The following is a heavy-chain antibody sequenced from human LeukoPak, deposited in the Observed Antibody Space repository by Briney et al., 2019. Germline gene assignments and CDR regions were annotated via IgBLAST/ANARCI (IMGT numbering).Heavy chain of an antibody. CDR2: IYGGGST. CDR3: ARGGRYCSSTSCVDY. V-gene: IGHV3-66*01. J-gene: IGHJ4*02. Sequence: GGSLRLSCAASGFTVSSNYMSWVRQAPGKGLEWVSVIYGGGSTYYADSVKGRFTISRDNSKNTLYLQMNSLRAEDTAVYYCARGGRYCSSTSCVDYWGQGTLVTVSS. D-gene: IGHD2-2*01. CDR1: GFTVSSNY.